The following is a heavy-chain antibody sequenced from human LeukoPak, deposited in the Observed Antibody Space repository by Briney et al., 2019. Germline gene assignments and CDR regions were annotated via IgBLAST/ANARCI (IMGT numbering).Heavy chain of an antibody. CDR2: LRGNDET. V-gene: IGHV3-23*01. CDR3: ARASWVSDPDAVR. Sequence: PGGSLRLSCAASGISFRNYAMSWVRQAPARGPEWVSSLRGNDETFHADSVKGRFTLSRDDSRNTAYLQLNNLRVEDTAIYYCARASWVSDPDAVRWGQGTQVTVSS. CDR1: GISFRNYA. J-gene: IGHJ4*02. D-gene: IGHD3-10*01.